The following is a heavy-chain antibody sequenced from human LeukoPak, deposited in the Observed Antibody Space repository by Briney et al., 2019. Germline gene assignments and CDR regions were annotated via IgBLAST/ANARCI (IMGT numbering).Heavy chain of an antibody. J-gene: IGHJ4*02. V-gene: IGHV3-23*01. CDR1: GFTFSGSA. CDR3: ARDLYADNVWGSVDY. Sequence: TGGSLRLSCAASGFTFSGSAMGWVRQAPGKGLEWVSAISNNGGYTYYADSVQGRFTISRDNSKSTLCLQMNSLRAEDTAVYYCARDLYADNVWGSVDYWGQGTLVTVSS. CDR2: ISNNGGYT. D-gene: IGHD3-16*01.